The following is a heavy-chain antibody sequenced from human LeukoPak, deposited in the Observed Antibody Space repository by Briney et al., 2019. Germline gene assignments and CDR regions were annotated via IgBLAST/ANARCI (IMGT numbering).Heavy chain of an antibody. CDR2: MNPNSGNT. V-gene: IGHV1-8*01. CDR1: GYTFTSYD. CDR3: ARGCSSTSCHSRDFDY. D-gene: IGHD2-2*01. Sequence: ASVKVSCKAAGYTFTSYDINWVRQAPGQGLEWMGWMNPNSGNTVYAQKFQGRVTMTRNASISTAYMELSSLRSEDTAAYYCARGCSSTSCHSRDFDYWGQGTLVTVSS. J-gene: IGHJ4*02.